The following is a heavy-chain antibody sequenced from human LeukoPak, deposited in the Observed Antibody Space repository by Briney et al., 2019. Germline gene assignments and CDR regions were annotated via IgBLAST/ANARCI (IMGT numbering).Heavy chain of an antibody. V-gene: IGHV3-21*01. J-gene: IGHJ3*02. Sequence: GGSLRLSCAASGFTVSSNYMNWVRQAPGKGLEWVSSISSGSTYIYYADSVKGRFTISRDNAKNSLYLQMNSLRAEDTAVYYCATGLYYYGSGSSAFDIWGQGTMVTVSS. CDR1: GFTVSSNY. D-gene: IGHD3-10*01. CDR3: ATGLYYYGSGSSAFDI. CDR2: ISSGSTYI.